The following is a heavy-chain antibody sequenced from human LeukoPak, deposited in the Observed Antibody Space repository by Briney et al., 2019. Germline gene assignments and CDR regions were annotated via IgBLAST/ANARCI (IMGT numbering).Heavy chain of an antibody. D-gene: IGHD6-13*01. CDR3: AKGVGSSH. CDR2: ISWNSGSI. Sequence: GGSLRLSCAASGFTFDDYAMHWVRQAPGKGLEWVSGISWNSGSIGYADSVKGRFTISRDNAKNSLYLQMNSLRAEDTALYYCAKGVGSSHWGQGTLVTVSP. V-gene: IGHV3-9*01. J-gene: IGHJ4*02. CDR1: GFTFDDYA.